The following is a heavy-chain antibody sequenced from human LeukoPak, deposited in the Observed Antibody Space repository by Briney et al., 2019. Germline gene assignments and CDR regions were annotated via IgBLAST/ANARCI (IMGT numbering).Heavy chain of an antibody. CDR3: ARVPRSDYGDDGFDP. D-gene: IGHD4-17*01. J-gene: IGHJ5*02. Sequence: PGGSLRLSCAASGFTFSSYGIHWVRQAPGKGLEWVAVISYDGSNKKYADSVKGRFTVSRDNSKNTLYLQMNSLRAEDTAVYYCARVPRSDYGDDGFDPWCQGTLVTVSS. CDR2: ISYDGSNK. CDR1: GFTFSSYG. V-gene: IGHV3-30*03.